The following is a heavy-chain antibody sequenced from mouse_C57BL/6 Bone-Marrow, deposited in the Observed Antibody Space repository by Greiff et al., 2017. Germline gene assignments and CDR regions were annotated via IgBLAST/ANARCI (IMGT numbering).Heavy chain of an antibody. Sequence: VQLQESGAELARPGASVKLSCKASGYTFTSYGISWVKQRTGQGLEWIGEIYPRSGNTYYNEKFKGKATLTADKSSSTAYMELRSLTSEDSAVYYCARWAGNYVGDYWGQGTTLTVSS. CDR1: GYTFTSYG. J-gene: IGHJ2*01. CDR2: IYPRSGNT. D-gene: IGHD2-1*01. V-gene: IGHV1-81*01. CDR3: ARWAGNYVGDY.